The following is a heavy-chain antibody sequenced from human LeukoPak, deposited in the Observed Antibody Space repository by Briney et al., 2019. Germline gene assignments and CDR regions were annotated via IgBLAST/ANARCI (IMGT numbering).Heavy chain of an antibody. J-gene: IGHJ4*02. CDR1: GFTVNNYG. D-gene: IGHD2-21*02. Sequence: GRSLRLSCAASGFTVNNYGVHWVRQAPGKGLEWVAVMYSDGSTTFYGDSVEGRFTISRDNTKNTLFLQMNSLRADDTAVYYCARLVVTGIDYWGQGALVTVSS. CDR2: MYSDGSTT. CDR3: ARLVVTGIDY. V-gene: IGHV3-30*12.